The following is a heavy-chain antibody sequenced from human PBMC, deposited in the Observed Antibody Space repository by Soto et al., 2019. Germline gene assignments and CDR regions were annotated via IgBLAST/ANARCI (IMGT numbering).Heavy chain of an antibody. J-gene: IGHJ4*02. CDR2: ISDDGSNK. CDR1: GFTFSSFG. D-gene: IGHD2-2*01. CDR3: AQGLRGRYCSSTSCALDY. Sequence: QVHLVEFGGGGVQPGRSLRLSCAASGFTFSSFGMHWVRQAPGKGLEWVSTISDDGSNKYNADAVKGRFTSSRDNSRNTLYLHMNTLRPEDTAVYYCAQGLRGRYCSSTSCALDYWGQGTLVTVSS. V-gene: IGHV3-30*18.